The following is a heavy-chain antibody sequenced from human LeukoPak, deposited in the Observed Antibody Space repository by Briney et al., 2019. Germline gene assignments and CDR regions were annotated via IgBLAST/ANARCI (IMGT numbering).Heavy chain of an antibody. V-gene: IGHV4-59*08. CDR1: GGSISSYY. D-gene: IGHD4/OR15-4a*01. J-gene: IGHJ4*02. CDR2: IYYSGST. Sequence: SETLSLTCTVSGGSISSYYWSWIRQPPGKGLEWIGYIYYSGSTNYNPSLKSRVTISVDTSKNQFSLKLSSVTAADTAVYYCARALNPLTGTYYFDYWGQGILVTVSS. CDR3: ARALNPLTGTYYFDY.